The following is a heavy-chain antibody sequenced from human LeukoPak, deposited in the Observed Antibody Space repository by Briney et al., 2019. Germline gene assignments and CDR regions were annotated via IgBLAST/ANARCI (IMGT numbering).Heavy chain of an antibody. D-gene: IGHD5-12*01. J-gene: IGHJ4*02. CDR3: AKGAYDYIEMGYFDY. CDR1: GFSISNSA. V-gene: IGHV3-23*01. Sequence: SGGSLRLSYAASGFSISNSAMSWVRQAPGKGLEWVSIIVASSGSTFYADSVKGRFTISRDSSKNTLYLQMNSLRAEDMAVYYCAKGAYDYIEMGYFDYWGQGTLVTVSS. CDR2: IVASSGST.